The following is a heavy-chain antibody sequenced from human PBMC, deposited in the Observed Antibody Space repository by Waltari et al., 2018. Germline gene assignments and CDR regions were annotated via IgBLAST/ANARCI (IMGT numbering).Heavy chain of an antibody. CDR2: IHPGGGDT. J-gene: IGHJ5*01. Sequence: QVQLVQSGAELKNPGASVRVSCKTSGYTFTNFYFHWVRQAPGQGLEWMGWIHPGGGDTNYAQKFQGRVTLTRDTSIDTAYLELNGLTSDDTAIYYCARDHNW. CDR1: GYTFTNFY. V-gene: IGHV1-2*02. CDR3: ARDHNW.